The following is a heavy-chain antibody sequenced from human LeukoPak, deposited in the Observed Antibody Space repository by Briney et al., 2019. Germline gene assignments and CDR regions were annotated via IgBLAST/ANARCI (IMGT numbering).Heavy chain of an antibody. D-gene: IGHD2/OR15-2a*01. V-gene: IGHV3-48*01. CDR2: ISSSSTI. Sequence: PGGSLRLSCAASGFTFSSYSMNWVRQAPGKGLEWVSHISSSSTIYYADSVKGRFTISRDNAKNSLYLQMNSLRAEDTAVYYCARNVIYYFDYWGQGTLVTVSS. CDR1: GFTFSSYS. CDR3: ARNVIYYFDY. J-gene: IGHJ4*02.